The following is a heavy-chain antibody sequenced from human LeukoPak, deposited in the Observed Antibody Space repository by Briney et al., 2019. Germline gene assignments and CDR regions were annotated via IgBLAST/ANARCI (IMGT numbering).Heavy chain of an antibody. CDR3: AKDSYLAVAGYFDY. Sequence: PGGSLRLSCAASGFTFSSYGMHWVRQAPGKGLEWVAVISYDGSNKYYADSVKGRFTISRDNSKNTLYLQMNSLRAEDTAVYYCAKDSYLAVAGYFDYWGQGTLVTVSS. V-gene: IGHV3-30*18. D-gene: IGHD6-19*01. CDR2: ISYDGSNK. J-gene: IGHJ4*02. CDR1: GFTFSSYG.